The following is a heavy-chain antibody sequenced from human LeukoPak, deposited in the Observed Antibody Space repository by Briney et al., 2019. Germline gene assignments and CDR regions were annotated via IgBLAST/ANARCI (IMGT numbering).Heavy chain of an antibody. CDR1: GFTFSSYA. CDR2: ISYDGSNK. V-gene: IGHV3-30-3*02. CDR3: AKQYYYDTSGYY. Sequence: PGGSLRLSCAASGFTFSSYAMHWVRQAPGKGLEWVAVISYDGSNKYYADSVKGRFTISRDNSKNTLYLQMNSLRAEDTAVYYCAKQYYYDTSGYYWGQGTLVTVSS. J-gene: IGHJ4*02. D-gene: IGHD3-22*01.